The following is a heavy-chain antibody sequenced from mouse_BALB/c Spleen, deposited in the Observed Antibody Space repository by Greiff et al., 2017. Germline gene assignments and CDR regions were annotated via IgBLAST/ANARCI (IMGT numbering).Heavy chain of an antibody. J-gene: IGHJ4*01. Sequence: EVKLVESGGGLVQPGGSRKLSCAASGFTFSSFGMHWVRQAPEKGLEWVAYISSGSSTIYYADTVKGRFTISRDNPKNTLFLQMTSLRSEDTAMYYCARAKGLRLQAMDYWGQGTSVTVSS. CDR3: ARAKGLRLQAMDY. V-gene: IGHV5-17*02. CDR2: ISSGSSTI. CDR1: GFTFSSFG. D-gene: IGHD1-2*01.